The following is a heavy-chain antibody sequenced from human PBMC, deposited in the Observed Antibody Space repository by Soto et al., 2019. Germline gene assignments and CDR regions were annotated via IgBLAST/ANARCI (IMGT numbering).Heavy chain of an antibody. CDR2: ISGSGGST. CDR1: GFTFSSYA. J-gene: IGHJ6*04. D-gene: IGHD1-7*01. Sequence: EGSLRPSSETSGFTFSSYAVSWVRQAPGKGLEWVSAISGSGGSTYYADSVKGRFTISRDNSKNTLYLQMNSLRAEDTAVYYCAKDRGNWNYFPMDVWGKGT. CDR3: AKDRGNWNYFPMDV. V-gene: IGHV3-23*01.